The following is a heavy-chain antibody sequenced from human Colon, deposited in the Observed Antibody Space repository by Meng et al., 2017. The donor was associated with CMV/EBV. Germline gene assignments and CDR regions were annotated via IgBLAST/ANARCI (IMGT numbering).Heavy chain of an antibody. J-gene: IGHJ6*02. Sequence: GESLKISCKSSGYTFTGYSMHWVRQARGQGLEWMGIINPSGGSTTYAQKFQGRVTMTRNTSITTAYMELSSLRSEDTAVYYCARVNYDSSGYSYGMDVWGQGTTVTVSS. V-gene: IGHV1-46*01. D-gene: IGHD3-22*01. CDR3: ARVNYDSSGYSYGMDV. CDR2: INPSGGST. CDR1: GYTFTGYS.